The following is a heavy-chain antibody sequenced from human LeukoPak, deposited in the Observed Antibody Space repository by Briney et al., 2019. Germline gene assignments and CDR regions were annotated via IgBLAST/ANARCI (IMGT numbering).Heavy chain of an antibody. CDR1: GGSISSSSYY. CDR3: ARKRLVEHLIDY. D-gene: IGHD3-9*01. Sequence: PSETLSLTCTVSGGSISSSSYYWGWIRQPPGKGLEWIGSIYYSGSTYYNPSLKSRVTISVDTSKNQFSLKLSSVTAADTAVHYCARKRLVEHLIDYWGQGTLVTVSS. CDR2: IYYSGST. V-gene: IGHV4-39*01. J-gene: IGHJ4*02.